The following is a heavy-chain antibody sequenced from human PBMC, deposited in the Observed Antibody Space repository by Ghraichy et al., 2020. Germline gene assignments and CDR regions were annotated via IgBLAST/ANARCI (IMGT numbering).Heavy chain of an antibody. CDR2: INPNSGGT. CDR3: ARVFTMIVGNYGMDV. D-gene: IGHD3-22*01. J-gene: IGHJ6*02. CDR1: GYTFTGYY. V-gene: IGHV1-2*02. Sequence: ASVKVSCKASGYTFTGYYMHWVRQAPGQGLEWMGWINPNSGGTNYAQKFQGRVTMTRDTSISTAYMELSRLRSDDTAVYYCARVFTMIVGNYGMDVWGQGTTVTVSS.